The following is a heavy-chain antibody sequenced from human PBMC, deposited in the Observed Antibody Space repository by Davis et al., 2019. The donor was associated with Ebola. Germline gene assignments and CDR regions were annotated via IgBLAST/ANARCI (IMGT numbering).Heavy chain of an antibody. CDR3: AKGSGYGDYVLDY. V-gene: IGHV3-73*01. CDR2: IRSKANSYAT. D-gene: IGHD4-17*01. Sequence: GGSLRLSCAASGFTFSGSAMHWVRQASGKGLEWVGRIRSKANSYATAYAASVTGRFTISRDDSKNTAYLQMNSLRAEDTAVYYCAKGSGYGDYVLDYWGQGTLVTVSS. J-gene: IGHJ4*02. CDR1: GFTFSGSA.